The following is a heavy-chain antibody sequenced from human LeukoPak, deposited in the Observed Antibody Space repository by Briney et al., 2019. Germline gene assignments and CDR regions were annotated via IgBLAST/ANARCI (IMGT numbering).Heavy chain of an antibody. V-gene: IGHV3-48*03. D-gene: IGHD1-26*01. CDR1: GFTFSSYE. CDR2: ISSSGSTI. Sequence: GGSLRLSCAASGFTFSSYEMTWVLQAPGKGLERVSYISSSGSTIYYADSVKGPFTISRDNAKNSLYLQMSCLRAEATALYYCSRDPPTMWELLRDFTYWGQGTLVPVSS. J-gene: IGHJ4*01. CDR3: SRDPPTMWELLRDFTY.